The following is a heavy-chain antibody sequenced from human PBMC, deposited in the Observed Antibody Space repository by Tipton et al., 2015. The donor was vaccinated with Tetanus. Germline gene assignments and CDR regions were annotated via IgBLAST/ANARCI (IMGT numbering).Heavy chain of an antibody. CDR2: ISSSGSTI. CDR1: GFTFSDYY. Sequence: VQLVQSGGGLVKPGGSLRLSRAASGFTFSDYYMSWIRQAPGKGLEWVSYISSSGSTIYYTDSVKGRFTISRDNAKNSLYLQMNSLRAEDTAVYYCARPYGSGSDDAFDIWGQGTMVTVSS. CDR3: ARPYGSGSDDAFDI. J-gene: IGHJ3*02. D-gene: IGHD3-10*01. V-gene: IGHV3-11*01.